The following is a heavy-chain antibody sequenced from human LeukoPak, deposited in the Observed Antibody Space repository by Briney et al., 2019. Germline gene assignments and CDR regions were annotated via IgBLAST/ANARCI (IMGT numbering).Heavy chain of an antibody. J-gene: IGHJ6*02. CDR2: IYYSGST. V-gene: IGHV4-59*08. D-gene: IGHD3-10*01. CDR3: VRFGELLGYYGMDV. Sequence: SETLSLTCTVSGGSISSYYWSWIRQPPGKGLEWIGYIYYSGSTNYNPSLKSRVTISVDTSKNQFSLKLSSVTAADAAVYYCVRFGELLGYYGMDVWGQGTTVTVSS. CDR1: GGSISSYY.